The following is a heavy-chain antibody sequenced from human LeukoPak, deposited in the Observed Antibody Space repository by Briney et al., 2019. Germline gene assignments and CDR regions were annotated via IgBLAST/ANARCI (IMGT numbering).Heavy chain of an antibody. Sequence: WFRQAPGKGLEWIGSIYYSGSTYYNPSLKSRVTISVDTSKNQFSLKLSSVTAADTAVYYCAREVDSSSSWYIAGWFDPWGQGTLVTVSS. CDR3: AREVDSSSSWYIAGWFDP. J-gene: IGHJ5*02. CDR2: IYYSGST. V-gene: IGHV4-39*07. D-gene: IGHD6-13*01.